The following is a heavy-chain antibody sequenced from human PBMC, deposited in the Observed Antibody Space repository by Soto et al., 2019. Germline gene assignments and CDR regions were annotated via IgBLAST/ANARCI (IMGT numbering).Heavy chain of an antibody. Sequence: PSETLSLTCAVPGGSFTSNNWWTWVRQPPGQGLEWIGEIYRTGSTNYNPSLKSRVTISLDKSENHFSLKVTSLTAADTAVYYCASRDPGTSVDYWGQGTLVTVSS. CDR2: IYRTGST. CDR3: ASRDPGTSVDY. D-gene: IGHD4-17*01. CDR1: GGSFTSNNW. J-gene: IGHJ4*02. V-gene: IGHV4-4*02.